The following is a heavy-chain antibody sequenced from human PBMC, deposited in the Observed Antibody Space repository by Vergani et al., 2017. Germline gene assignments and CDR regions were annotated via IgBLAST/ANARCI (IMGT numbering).Heavy chain of an antibody. CDR2: IFSNDEK. CDR3: ARIWPPGYYYYYGMDV. CDR1: GFSLSNARMG. V-gene: IGHV2-26*01. J-gene: IGHJ6*02. Sequence: QVTLKESGPVLVKPTETLTLTCTVSGFSLSNARMGVSWIRQPPGKALEWLAHIFSNDEKSYSTSLKSRLTISKDTSKSQVVLTMTNMDPVDTATYYFARIWPPGYYYYYGMDVWGQGTTVTVSS.